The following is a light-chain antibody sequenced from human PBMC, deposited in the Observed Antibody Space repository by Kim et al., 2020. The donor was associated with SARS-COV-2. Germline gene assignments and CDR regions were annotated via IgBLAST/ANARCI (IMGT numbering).Light chain of an antibody. Sequence: IVMTQSPATLSVSPGERATLSCRASQSVSSNLAWYQQKPGQAPRLLIYGASTRATGIPARFSGSGSGTEFTLTISSLQSEDFAVYYCQQYNNGPRTFGQGTKVDIK. CDR3: QQYNNGPRT. V-gene: IGKV3-15*01. CDR2: GAS. CDR1: QSVSSN. J-gene: IGKJ1*01.